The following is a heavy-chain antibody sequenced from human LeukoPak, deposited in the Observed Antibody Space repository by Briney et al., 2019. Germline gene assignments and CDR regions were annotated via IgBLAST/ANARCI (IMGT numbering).Heavy chain of an antibody. D-gene: IGHD3-10*01. J-gene: IGHJ5*02. CDR1: GFTFSSYE. CDR3: AKGYYGSGTYGWFDP. CDR2: ITGSSSTI. Sequence: PGGSLRLSCAASGFTFSSYEMNWVRQAAGKGLEWVSYITGSSSTINYADSVKGRFTISRDKAKNSLYLQMNSLRAEDTAVYYCAKGYYGSGTYGWFDPWGQGTLVTVSS. V-gene: IGHV3-48*03.